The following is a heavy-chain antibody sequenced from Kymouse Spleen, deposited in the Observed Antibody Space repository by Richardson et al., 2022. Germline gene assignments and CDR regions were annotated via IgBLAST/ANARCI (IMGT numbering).Heavy chain of an antibody. Sequence: QVQLQESGPGLVKPSQTLSLTCTVSGGSISSGGYYWSWIRQHPGKGLEWIGYIYYSGSTYYNPSLKSRVTISVDTSKNQFSLKLSSVTAADTAVYYCARGSGSYYYYYYYGMDVWGQGTTVTVSS. D-gene: IGHD1-26*01. CDR1: GGSISSGGYY. CDR3: ARGSGSYYYYYYYGMDV. V-gene: IGHV4-31*03. CDR2: IYYSGST. J-gene: IGHJ6*02.